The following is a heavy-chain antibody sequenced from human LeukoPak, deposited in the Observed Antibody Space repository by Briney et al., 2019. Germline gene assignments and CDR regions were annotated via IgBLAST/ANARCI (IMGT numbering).Heavy chain of an antibody. CDR2: IKPSGGST. CDR1: GYTFTSYY. CDR3: ARRSIVVVPAANNWFDP. J-gene: IGHJ5*02. V-gene: IGHV1-46*01. Sequence: GASVKVSSKASGYTFTSYYMYWVRQTPGQRLERMGIIKPSGGSTSYAQKIQSRVTMTRDTSTSTVYMELSSLRSEDTAVYYCARRSIVVVPAANNWFDPWGQGTLVTVSS. D-gene: IGHD2-2*01.